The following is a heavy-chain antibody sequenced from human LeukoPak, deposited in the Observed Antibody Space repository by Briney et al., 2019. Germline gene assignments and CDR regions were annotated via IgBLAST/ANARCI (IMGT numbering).Heavy chain of an antibody. V-gene: IGHV3-48*01. CDR1: GFTFSSYS. CDR2: ISSSSSTI. D-gene: IGHD1-14*01. J-gene: IGHJ4*02. CDR3: ARVQGGGFRTADY. Sequence: PGGSLRLSCAASGFTFSSYSMNWVRQAPGKGLEWVSYISSSSSTIYYADSVKGRFTISRDNAENSLYLQMNSLRAEDTAVYYCARVQGGGFRTADYWGQGTLVTVSS.